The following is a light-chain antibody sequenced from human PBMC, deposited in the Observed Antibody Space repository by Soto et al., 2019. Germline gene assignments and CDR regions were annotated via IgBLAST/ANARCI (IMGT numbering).Light chain of an antibody. Sequence: QAASVSGSPGQSITISCTGTSSDVGAYNFVSWYQQHPGKAPKLMIYDVTNRPSGVSSRFSGSKSGNTASLAISGLQAEDEADYYCSSYTTSNTLVFGGGTQLTVL. CDR3: SSYTTSNTLV. V-gene: IGLV2-14*03. CDR2: DVT. J-gene: IGLJ2*01. CDR1: SSDVGAYNF.